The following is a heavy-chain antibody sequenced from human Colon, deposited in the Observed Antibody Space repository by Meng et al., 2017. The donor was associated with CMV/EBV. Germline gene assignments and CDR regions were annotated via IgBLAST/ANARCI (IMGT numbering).Heavy chain of an antibody. CDR1: GGSFSGYY. CDR3: ARDGGNQYFDY. Sequence: SETLSLTCAVYGGSFSGYYWSWIRQPPGKGLEWIGYIYYSGSTNYNPSLKSRVTISADTSRNQFSLKLSSVTAADTAVYYCARDGGNQYFDYWGQGTLVTVSS. V-gene: IGHV4-59*01. D-gene: IGHD1-14*01. CDR2: IYYSGST. J-gene: IGHJ4*02.